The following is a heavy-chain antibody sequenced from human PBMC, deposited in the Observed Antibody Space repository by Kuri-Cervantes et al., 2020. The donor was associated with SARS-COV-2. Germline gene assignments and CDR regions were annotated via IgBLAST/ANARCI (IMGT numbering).Heavy chain of an antibody. CDR2: IYHSGST. D-gene: IGHD1-26*01. CDR3: ARAGSYLDAFDI. V-gene: IGHV4-38-2*02. Sequence: SETLSLTCTVSGYSISSGYYWGWIRQPPGKGLEWIGSIYHSGSTYYNPSLKSRVTISVDTSKNQFSLKLSSVTAADTAVYYCARAGSYLDAFDIWSQGTMVTVSS. CDR1: GYSISSGYY. J-gene: IGHJ3*02.